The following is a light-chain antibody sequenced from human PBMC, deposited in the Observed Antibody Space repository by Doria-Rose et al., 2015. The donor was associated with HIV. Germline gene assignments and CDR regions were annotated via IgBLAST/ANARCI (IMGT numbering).Light chain of an antibody. CDR2: DGS. Sequence: DIAMTQTPGTLSLSPGERATPSCRASQSFSSTYLAWYQQKPGQAPSLLIYDGSTRATGIPDRFSASGSGTDFTLTINRLEPEDFALYYCHQYGTSWTFGQGTKVEI. J-gene: IGKJ1*01. CDR1: QSFSSTY. CDR3: HQYGTSWT. V-gene: IGKV3-20*01.